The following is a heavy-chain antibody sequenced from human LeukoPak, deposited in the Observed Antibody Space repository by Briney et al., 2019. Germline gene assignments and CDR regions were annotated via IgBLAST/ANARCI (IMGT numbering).Heavy chain of an antibody. CDR1: GFTFSSYG. J-gene: IGHJ4*02. Sequence: GGSLRLSCAASGFTFSSYGIHWVRQAPGKGLEWVSFIRFDGSNKYYADSVKGRFTISRDNSKNTLYLQMNSLRAEDTAVYYCARAHNWKYGTFDYWGQGTLVTVSS. D-gene: IGHD1-7*01. CDR3: ARAHNWKYGTFDY. CDR2: IRFDGSNK. V-gene: IGHV3-30*02.